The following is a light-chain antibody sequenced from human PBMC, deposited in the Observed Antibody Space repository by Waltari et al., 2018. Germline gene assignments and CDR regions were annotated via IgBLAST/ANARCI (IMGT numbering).Light chain of an antibody. CDR1: QSVSSY. CDR3: QQRSNWPPLT. V-gene: IGKV3-11*01. J-gene: IGKJ4*01. Sequence: EIVLTQSQATLSLSPGERATLPCRASQSVSSYLAWYQQQPGQAPRLLIYDASNRATGIPARFSGSGSGTDFTLTISSLEPEDFAVYYCQQRSNWPPLTFGGGTKVEIK. CDR2: DAS.